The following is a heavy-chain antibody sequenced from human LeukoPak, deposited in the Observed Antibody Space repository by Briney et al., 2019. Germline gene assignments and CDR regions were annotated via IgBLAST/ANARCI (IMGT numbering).Heavy chain of an antibody. CDR3: ARGQRMYY. J-gene: IGHJ4*02. CDR1: GYTFSNYF. Sequence: ASVYVSSKASGYTFSNYFISGGCQTPGRGLEWVGWISPHSHTTHYAEKVQGRVTMTTDTSTTTVYMELRSLRSDDTAVYFCARGQRMYYWGQGTPVTVSS. D-gene: IGHD2-15*01. V-gene: IGHV1-18*01. CDR2: ISPHSHTT.